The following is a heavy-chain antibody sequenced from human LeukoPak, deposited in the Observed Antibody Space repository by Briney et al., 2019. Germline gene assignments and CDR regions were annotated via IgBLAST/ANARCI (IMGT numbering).Heavy chain of an antibody. CDR2: INPTSSGT. CDR1: GYTFTSYY. J-gene: IGHJ4*02. V-gene: IGHV1-2*02. Sequence: ASVKVSCKASGYTFTSYYMHWVRQAPGQGLEWVGWINPTSSGTNYAQKFQGRVTMTRDTSISTAYMELSRLRSDDTAVYYCARDGGRLNDIHADYWGQGTLVTVSS. CDR3: ARDGGRLNDIHADY. D-gene: IGHD3-9*01.